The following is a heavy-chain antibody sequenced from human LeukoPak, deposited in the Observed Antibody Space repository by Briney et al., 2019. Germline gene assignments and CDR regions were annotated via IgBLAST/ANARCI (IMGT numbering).Heavy chain of an antibody. D-gene: IGHD3-22*01. J-gene: IGHJ4*02. CDR1: GGSISSYY. CDR3: ARAAVANYYDSSGYYPYFDY. CDR2: IYYSGTT. V-gene: IGHV4-59*08. Sequence: PSETLSLTCTVSGGSISSYYWSWIRQPPGKGLEWIGYIYYSGTTNYNPSLKSRVTISVDTSKNQFSLKLSSVTAADTAVYYCARAAVANYYDSSGYYPYFDYWGQGTLVTVSS.